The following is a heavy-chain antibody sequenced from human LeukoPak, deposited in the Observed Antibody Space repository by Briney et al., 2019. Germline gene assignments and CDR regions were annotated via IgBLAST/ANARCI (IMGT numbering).Heavy chain of an antibody. V-gene: IGHV1-69*05. Sequence: GASVKVSCKASGGTFSSYAISWVRQAPGQGLEWMGGIIPIFGTANYAQKFQGRVTITTDESTSTAYMELSSLRSEDTAVYYCARMRASGTTTTYYYYYYMDVWGKGATVTVSS. CDR3: ARMRASGTTTTYYYYYYMDV. D-gene: IGHD1-7*01. J-gene: IGHJ6*03. CDR2: IIPIFGTA. CDR1: GGTFSSYA.